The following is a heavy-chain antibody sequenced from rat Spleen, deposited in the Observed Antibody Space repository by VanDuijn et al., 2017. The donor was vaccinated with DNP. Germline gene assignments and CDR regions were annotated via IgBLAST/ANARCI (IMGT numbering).Heavy chain of an antibody. V-gene: IGHV5-19*01. J-gene: IGHJ2*01. CDR3: AKAGGYSPWYFDY. CDR2: ISASGGST. D-gene: IGHD1-11*01. Sequence: EVQLVESGGGLVQPGRSLKLSCAASGFTFTYYGMAWVRQPPTKGLEWVASISASGGSTYYRDSVKGRFTISRVNTQSTLHLQMTSLRSEDTAAYYCAKAGGYSPWYFDYWGQGVMVTVSS. CDR1: GFTFTYYG.